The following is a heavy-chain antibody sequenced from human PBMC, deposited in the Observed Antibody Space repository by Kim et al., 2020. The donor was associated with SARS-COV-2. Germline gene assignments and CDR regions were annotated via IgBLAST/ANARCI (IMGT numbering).Heavy chain of an antibody. CDR1: GGSISSYY. Sequence: SETLSLTCTVSGGSISSYYWSWIRQPPGKGLEWIGYVYYSGSTDYNPSLKSRVTISVDTSKNQFSLKLSSVTAADTAVYYCARGGKTIFALVNDECWGQGTLVTVSS. V-gene: IGHV4-59*13. CDR2: VYYSGST. CDR3: ARGGKTIFALVNDEC. D-gene: IGHD3-3*01. J-gene: IGHJ4*02.